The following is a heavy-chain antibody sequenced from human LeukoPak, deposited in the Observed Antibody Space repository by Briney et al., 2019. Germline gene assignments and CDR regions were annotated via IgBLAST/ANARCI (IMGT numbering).Heavy chain of an antibody. CDR2: VYYSGST. J-gene: IGHJ6*03. V-gene: IGHV4-39*02. D-gene: IGHD2/OR15-2a*01. Sequence: PSETLSLTCIVSGGSITSPEFYWGWIRHSPEKGLEWIANVYYSGSTYYHPSLQSRVTISIDTSKSHFSLKLTSMTAADTAVYYCARLPFRYYYYMDVWGKGTAVTVSS. CDR3: ARLPFRYYYYMDV. CDR1: GGSITSPEFY.